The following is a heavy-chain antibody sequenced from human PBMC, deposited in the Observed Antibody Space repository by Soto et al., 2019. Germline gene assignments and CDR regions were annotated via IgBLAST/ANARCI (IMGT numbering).Heavy chain of an antibody. Sequence: EVQVLESGGGLVQPGGSLRLSCAATGFTFSDFAMSWVRQAPGKGLEWVSRIYGGGNGPHYADSVKGRVTISRDNSKNTLYLHMHILRVEDSAVYYCAKLEGMDPWAYAFDYWGQGTLVTVSS. V-gene: IGHV3-23*01. D-gene: IGHD1-1*01. CDR1: GFTFSDFA. CDR2: IYGGGNGP. J-gene: IGHJ4*02. CDR3: AKLEGMDPWAYAFDY.